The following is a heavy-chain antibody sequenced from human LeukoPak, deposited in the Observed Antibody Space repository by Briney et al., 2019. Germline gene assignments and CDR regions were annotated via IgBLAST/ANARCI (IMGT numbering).Heavy chain of an antibody. CDR3: ARAVSASTVHYFDY. CDR1: GGSISSYY. J-gene: IGHJ4*02. Sequence: SETLSLTCTVSGGSISSYYWNWIRQPPGKGLEWIGYIYYSGSTNYNPSLKSRVTISVDTSKNQFSLKLSSVTAADTAVYYCARAVSASTVHYFDYWGQGTLVTVSS. CDR2: IYYSGST. V-gene: IGHV4-59*01. D-gene: IGHD4-17*01.